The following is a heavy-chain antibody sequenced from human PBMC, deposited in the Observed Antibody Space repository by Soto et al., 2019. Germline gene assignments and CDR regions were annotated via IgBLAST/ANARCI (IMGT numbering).Heavy chain of an antibody. CDR1: GFTFSSYA. Sequence: EVQLLESGGGLVQPGGSLRLSCAASGFTFSSYAMSWVRQAPGKGLEWVSAISGSGGSTYYADSVKGRFTISRDNSKNTLYLQMNSLRAEDTAVYYCAKPVRAGYCSGGSCYSGDYWGQGTLVTVSS. CDR3: AKPVRAGYCSGGSCYSGDY. V-gene: IGHV3-23*01. CDR2: ISGSGGST. J-gene: IGHJ4*02. D-gene: IGHD2-15*01.